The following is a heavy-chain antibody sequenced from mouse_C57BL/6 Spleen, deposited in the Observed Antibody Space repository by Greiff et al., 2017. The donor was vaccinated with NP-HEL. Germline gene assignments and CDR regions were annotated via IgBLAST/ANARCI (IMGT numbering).Heavy chain of an antibody. J-gene: IGHJ3*01. D-gene: IGHD2-1*01. Sequence: EVKLQQSGPELVKPGASVKISCKASGYTFTDYYMNWVKQSHGKSLEWIGDINPNNGGTSYNQKFKGKATLTVDKSSSTAYMELRSLTSEDSAVYYCARDGNYDAYWGQGTLVTVSA. CDR2: INPNNGGT. CDR1: GYTFTDYY. V-gene: IGHV1-26*01. CDR3: ARDGNYDAY.